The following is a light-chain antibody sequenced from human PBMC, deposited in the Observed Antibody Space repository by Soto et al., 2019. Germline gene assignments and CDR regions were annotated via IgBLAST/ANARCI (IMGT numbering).Light chain of an antibody. CDR3: CSYADSSTYV. CDR2: DVS. J-gene: IGLJ1*01. CDR1: SSDVGGYNY. Sequence: QSVLTQPASVSGSPGQSITISCTGTSSDVGGYNYVSWYQQHPGKAPKLMIYDVSNRPSGVSNRFSGSKSGNTASLTISVLQAEDEADYYCCSYADSSTYVFGTGTKVTVL. V-gene: IGLV2-14*01.